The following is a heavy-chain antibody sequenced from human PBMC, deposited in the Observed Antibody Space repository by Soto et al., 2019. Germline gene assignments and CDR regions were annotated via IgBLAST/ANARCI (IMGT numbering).Heavy chain of an antibody. CDR3: SKGAIFGVVEEYDYYMDV. CDR1: GFTFSSYA. Sequence: GGSLRLSCAASGFTFSSYAMSWVRQAPGKGLEWVSAISGSGGSTYYADSVKGRFTISRDNSKNTLYLQMNSLRAEDTAEYYCSKGAIFGVVEEYDYYMDVWGKGTTVTVSS. D-gene: IGHD3-3*01. V-gene: IGHV3-23*01. CDR2: ISGSGGST. J-gene: IGHJ6*03.